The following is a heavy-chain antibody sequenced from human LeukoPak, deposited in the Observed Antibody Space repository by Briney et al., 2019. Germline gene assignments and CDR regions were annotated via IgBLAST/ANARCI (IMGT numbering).Heavy chain of an antibody. CDR1: GFTFSDYY. V-gene: IGHV3-11*06. CDR2: ISSSSSYT. J-gene: IGHJ5*02. D-gene: IGHD3-10*01. CDR3: ARDYGSRSYLENWFDP. Sequence: GGSLRLSCAASGFTFSDYYMSWIRQAPGKGLEWVSYISSSSSYTNYADSVKGRFTISRDNAKNSLYLQMNSLRAEDTAVYYCARDYGSRSYLENWFDPWGQGTLVTVSS.